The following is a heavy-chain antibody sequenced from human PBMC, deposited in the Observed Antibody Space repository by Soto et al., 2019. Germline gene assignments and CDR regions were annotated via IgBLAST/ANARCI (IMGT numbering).Heavy chain of an antibody. CDR3: ARAVSSGYYYYYGMDV. CDR1: GYNFHSYG. V-gene: IGHV1-18*01. Sequence: ASVKVSCKASGYNFHSYGITWVRQAPGQGLEWMGWISAYNGNTNYAQKLQGRVTMTTDTSTSTAYMELRSLRSDDTAVYYCARAVSSGYYYYYGMDVWGQGTTVTVSS. D-gene: IGHD3-22*01. CDR2: ISAYNGNT. J-gene: IGHJ6*02.